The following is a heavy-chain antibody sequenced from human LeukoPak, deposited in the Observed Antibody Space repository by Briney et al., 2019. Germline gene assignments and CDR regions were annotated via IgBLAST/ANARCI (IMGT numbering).Heavy chain of an antibody. Sequence: GASVKVSSKASGFTPTRYGISWGGRAPGHGRKWMGGISAYYSKTNYAQKLKARVTVTTDASTRTAYMDLANLRFDDTAVYYCARDGTSTDDYWGQGTLVTVSS. CDR3: ARDGTSTDDY. CDR1: GFTPTRYG. V-gene: IGHV1-18*01. J-gene: IGHJ4*02. CDR2: ISAYYSKT. D-gene: IGHD2-2*01.